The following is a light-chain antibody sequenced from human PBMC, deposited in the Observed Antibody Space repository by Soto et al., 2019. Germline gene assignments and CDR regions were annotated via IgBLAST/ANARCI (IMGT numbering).Light chain of an antibody. CDR3: QQSYSTPPGT. V-gene: IGKV1-39*01. Sequence: DIQMTQSPSSLSASVGDRVTITCRSSQSISSYLNWYQQKPGKAPKLLIYAASSLQSGVPSRFSGSGSGTDFTLTIRSLQPEDFATYYCQQSYSTPPGTFGQGTKVDIK. J-gene: IGKJ1*01. CDR1: QSISSY. CDR2: AAS.